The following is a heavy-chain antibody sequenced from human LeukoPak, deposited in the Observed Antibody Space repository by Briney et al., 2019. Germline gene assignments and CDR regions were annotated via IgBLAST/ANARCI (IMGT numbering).Heavy chain of an antibody. V-gene: IGHV1-46*01. CDR2: INPSGGST. J-gene: IGHJ6*02. CDR3: ARERQWELLNYYYYGMDV. CDR1: GYTFTSYY. Sequence: GASVKVSCKASGYTFTSYYMHWVRQAPGQGLEWMGIINPSGGSTSYAQKFQGRVTMTRDTSTSTVYMELSSLRSEDTAVYYCARERQWELLNYYYYGMDVWGQGTTVTVSS. D-gene: IGHD1-26*01.